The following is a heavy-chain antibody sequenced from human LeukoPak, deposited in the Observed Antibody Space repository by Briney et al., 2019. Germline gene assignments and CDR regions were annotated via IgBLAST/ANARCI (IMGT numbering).Heavy chain of an antibody. J-gene: IGHJ6*03. Sequence: SVKVSCKASGGTFSSHAISWVRQAPGQGLEWMGGIIPIFGTANYAQKFQGRVTITADESTSTAYMELSSLRSEDTAVYYCARDGVGAAAGVYYYYMDVWGKGTTVTVSS. V-gene: IGHV1-69*13. CDR2: IIPIFGTA. D-gene: IGHD6-13*01. CDR1: GGTFSSHA. CDR3: ARDGVGAAAGVYYYYMDV.